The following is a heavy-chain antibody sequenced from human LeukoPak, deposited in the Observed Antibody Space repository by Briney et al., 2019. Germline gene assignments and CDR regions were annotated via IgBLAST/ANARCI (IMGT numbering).Heavy chain of an antibody. D-gene: IGHD5-24*01. V-gene: IGHV3-23*01. CDR2: LSGSSGDT. Sequence: GSLRLSCAASGFTFSSYVMSWVRQAPGKGLEWVSALSGSSGDTYYADSVKGRITISRDNSKNTLYLQMNSLRDEDTAVYYCAKDFRDGYNPYYFDYWGQGTLVTVSS. CDR1: GFTFSSYV. J-gene: IGHJ4*02. CDR3: AKDFRDGYNPYYFDY.